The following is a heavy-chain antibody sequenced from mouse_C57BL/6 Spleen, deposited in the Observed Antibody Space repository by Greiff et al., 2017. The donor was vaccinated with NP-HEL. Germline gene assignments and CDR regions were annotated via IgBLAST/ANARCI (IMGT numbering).Heavy chain of an antibody. Sequence: QVQLQQSGAELVRPGASVTLSCKASGYTFTDYEMHWVKQTPVHGLEWIGAIDPETGGTAYNQKFKGKAILTADKSSSTAYMELRSLTSEDSAVYYCTRDYYGSSPSFAYWGQGTLVTVSA. CDR3: TRDYYGSSPSFAY. V-gene: IGHV1-15*01. J-gene: IGHJ3*01. CDR1: GYTFTDYE. CDR2: IDPETGGT. D-gene: IGHD1-1*01.